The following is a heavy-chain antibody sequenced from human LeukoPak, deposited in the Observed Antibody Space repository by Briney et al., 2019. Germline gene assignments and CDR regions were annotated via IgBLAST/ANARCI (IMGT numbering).Heavy chain of an antibody. CDR1: GYTFTGYY. D-gene: IGHD2-2*01. CDR2: INPNSGGT. CDR3: ARDRYCSSTSCYANDAFDI. Sequence: ASVKVSCKASGYTFTGYYMHWVLQAPGQGLEWMGRINPNSGGTNYAQKFQGRVTMTRDTSISTAYMELSRLRSDDTAVYYCARDRYCSSTSCYANDAFDIWGQGTMVTVSS. V-gene: IGHV1-2*06. J-gene: IGHJ3*02.